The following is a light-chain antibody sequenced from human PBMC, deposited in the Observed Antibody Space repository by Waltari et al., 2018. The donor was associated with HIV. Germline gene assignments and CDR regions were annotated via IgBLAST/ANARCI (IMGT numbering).Light chain of an antibody. V-gene: IGKV1-39*01. CDR1: QSINTY. J-gene: IGKJ2*01. CDR2: AAS. Sequence: DIQMTQSPSFLSASVGDRVTITCRASQSINTYLNWYQQNPGKAPKLLIYAASTLQSGVPSRFSGSGSGTDFTLTITSLQSEDFATYYCQRAVNAPYTFGQGTRVDIK. CDR3: QRAVNAPYT.